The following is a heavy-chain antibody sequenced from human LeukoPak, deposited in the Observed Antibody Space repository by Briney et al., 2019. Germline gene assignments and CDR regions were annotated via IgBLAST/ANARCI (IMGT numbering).Heavy chain of an antibody. J-gene: IGHJ4*02. CDR3: ARDLRVGATNY. D-gene: IGHD1-26*01. CDR1: GFTFSSYE. Sequence: QAGGSLRLSCAASGFTFSSYEMNWVGQAPGKGLEWVSYISSSGSTIYYADSVKGRFTISRDNAKNSLYLQMNSLRAEDTAVYYCARDLRVGATNYWGQGTLVTVSS. V-gene: IGHV3-48*03. CDR2: ISSSGSTI.